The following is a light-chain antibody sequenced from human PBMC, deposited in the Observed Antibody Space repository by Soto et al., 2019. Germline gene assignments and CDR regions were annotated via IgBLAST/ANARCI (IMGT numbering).Light chain of an antibody. CDR3: SSFTSNRIYV. Sequence: QSALTQPTSVSGSPGQSISISCTGNHNDIGTYDYVSWYQQHPGRAHRLLIHGVTTRASGISDRFSASKSGLTASLTISGLQPEDEADYYCSSFTSNRIYVFGPGTKVTVL. J-gene: IGLJ1*01. CDR2: GVT. V-gene: IGLV2-14*03. CDR1: HNDIGTYDY.